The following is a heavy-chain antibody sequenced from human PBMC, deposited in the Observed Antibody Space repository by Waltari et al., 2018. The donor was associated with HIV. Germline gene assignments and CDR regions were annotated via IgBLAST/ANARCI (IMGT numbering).Heavy chain of an antibody. CDR3: AKEKEGSSRYPGHYYGMDV. Sequence: EVQLVESGGGLEEPGRSLRISCAASGFTFEDYAMPWVRQVPGKGLEWVSGISWNSGSRVYADSVKGRFTISRDNAKSSLHLQMNSLRVEDTALYYCAKEKEGSSRYPGHYYGMDVWGQGTTVTVS. CDR2: ISWNSGSR. J-gene: IGHJ6*02. V-gene: IGHV3-9*01. D-gene: IGHD6-13*01. CDR1: GFTFEDYA.